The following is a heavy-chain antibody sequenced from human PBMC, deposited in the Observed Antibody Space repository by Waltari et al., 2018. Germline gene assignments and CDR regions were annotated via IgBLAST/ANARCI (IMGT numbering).Heavy chain of an antibody. D-gene: IGHD5-18*01. V-gene: IGHV3-30*18. CDR2: ISEDGTNN. Sequence: QEQLVESGGGVVQPGRSLRLSCEASGFIFTNYGLHWVRQAPGKGLEWVGVISEDGTNNFYADSVKGRFTIARDNSKHILYLHMDSLRTEDTAVYHCAKANLIQDYFYYFGMDVWGQGTTVTVSS. CDR1: GFIFTNYG. J-gene: IGHJ6*02. CDR3: AKANLIQDYFYYFGMDV.